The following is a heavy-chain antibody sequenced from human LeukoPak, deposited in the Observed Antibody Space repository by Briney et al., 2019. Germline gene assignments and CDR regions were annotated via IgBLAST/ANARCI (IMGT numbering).Heavy chain of an antibody. D-gene: IGHD3-10*02. CDR1: GFPFSSNW. CDR3: ARDMFYSIDY. V-gene: IGHV3-74*01. CDR2: ITSDGSST. Sequence: GGSLRLSCAASGFPFSSNWMNWVRQAPGTGLVWVSRITSDGSSTSYADSVKGRFTISRDNARNTVYLQMNSLRAEDSAVYYCARDMFYSIDYWGQGTLVTVSS. J-gene: IGHJ4*02.